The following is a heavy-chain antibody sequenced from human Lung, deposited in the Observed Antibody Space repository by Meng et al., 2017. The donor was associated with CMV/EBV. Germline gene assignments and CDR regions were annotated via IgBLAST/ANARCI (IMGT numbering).Heavy chain of an antibody. CDR3: AKPIQGTYGTDV. D-gene: IGHD2-2*02. CDR1: GFTFSSYA. Sequence: GESLKISCAASGFTFSSYAMSWVRQAPGKGLEWVSVIYSGGSSTYYADSVKGRFTISRDNSKNTLYLQMNSLRAEDTAVYYCAKPIQGTYGTDVWGQGTTVTFSS. V-gene: IGHV3-23*03. CDR2: IYSGGSST. J-gene: IGHJ6*01.